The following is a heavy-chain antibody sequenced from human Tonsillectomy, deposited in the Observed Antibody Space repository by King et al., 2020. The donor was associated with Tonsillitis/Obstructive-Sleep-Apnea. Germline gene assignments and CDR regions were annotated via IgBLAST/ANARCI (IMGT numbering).Heavy chain of an antibody. D-gene: IGHD2-15*01. Sequence: VQLVESGGGVVQPGRSLRLSCAASGFTFSSYAMHWVRQAPGKGLEWVAVISYDGSNKYYADSVKGRFTISRDNSKNTLYLQMNSLRAEDTAVYYCARDGGDIVVVVAATYYYYYMDVWGKGTTVTVSS. J-gene: IGHJ6*03. CDR1: GFTFSSYA. CDR2: ISYDGSNK. CDR3: ARDGGDIVVVVAATYYYYYMDV. V-gene: IGHV3-30*01.